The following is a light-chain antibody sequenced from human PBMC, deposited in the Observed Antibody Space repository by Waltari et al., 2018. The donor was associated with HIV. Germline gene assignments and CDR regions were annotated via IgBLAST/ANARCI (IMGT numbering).Light chain of an antibody. Sequence: QSTLTQPPSASGSPGQSVTIPCTGTSSDIGGYNYVPWYQQHPGKAPKLIMTEVTKRPSGVPDRFSGSKSGNTASLTVSGLQADDEALYYCSSCAPTNKFYVLFGGGTTLTVL. CDR1: SSDIGGYNY. CDR3: SSCAPTNKFYVL. J-gene: IGLJ2*01. CDR2: EVT. V-gene: IGLV2-8*01.